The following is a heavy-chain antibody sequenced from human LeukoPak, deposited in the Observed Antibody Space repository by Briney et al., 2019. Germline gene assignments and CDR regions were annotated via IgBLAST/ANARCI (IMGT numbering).Heavy chain of an antibody. J-gene: IGHJ4*02. V-gene: IGHV1-69*06. CDR3: AVWFGELSPFDY. CDR2: IIPIFGTA. CDR1: GGTFSSYA. D-gene: IGHD3-10*01. Sequence: SVKVSCKASGGTFSSYAISWVRQAPGQGLEWMGGIIPIFGTANYAQKFQGRVTITADKSTSTAYMELSSLRSEDTAVYYCAVWFGELSPFDYWGQGTLVTVSS.